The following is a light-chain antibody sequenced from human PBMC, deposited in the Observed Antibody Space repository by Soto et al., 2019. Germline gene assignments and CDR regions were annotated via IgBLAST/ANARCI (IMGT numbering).Light chain of an antibody. CDR3: QAYDTSLSGGVV. Sequence: QSVLTQPPSVSGAPGQRVTISCTGTSSDLGAGFDVHWYQQLPGTAPKPLIYGNINRPSGVPDRFSGSKSGTSASLVITGLQAEDEADYYCQAYDTSLSGGVVFGAGTKLTVL. CDR1: SSDLGAGFD. J-gene: IGLJ2*01. CDR2: GNI. V-gene: IGLV1-40*01.